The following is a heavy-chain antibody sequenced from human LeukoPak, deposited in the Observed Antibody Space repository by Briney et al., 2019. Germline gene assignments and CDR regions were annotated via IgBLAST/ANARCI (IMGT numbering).Heavy chain of an antibody. V-gene: IGHV3-30*02. CDR2: IRYDGSNK. CDR1: GFTFSSYG. Sequence: PGGSLRLSCAASGFTFSSYGMHWVRQAPGKGLEWVAFIRYDGSNKYYADSVKGRFTISRDNSKNTLYLQMNSLRAEDTAVYYCAKDRIAAAGGEAFDIWGQGTMVTVSS. J-gene: IGHJ3*02. CDR3: AKDRIAAAGGEAFDI. D-gene: IGHD6-13*01.